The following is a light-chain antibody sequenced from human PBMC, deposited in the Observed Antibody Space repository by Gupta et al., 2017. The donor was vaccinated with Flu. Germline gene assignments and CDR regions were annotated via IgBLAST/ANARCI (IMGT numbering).Light chain of an antibody. Sequence: ELVLTQSPDFQSVTPKEKVTITCRASQNIGGALHWYQQKPEQSPKLLIKYASQSFSGVPSRFSGSGSATDFTLTINILDPEDAATYYCQQSSDLPWTFGQGTKVEIK. CDR2: YAS. CDR1: QNIGGA. V-gene: IGKV6-21*01. J-gene: IGKJ1*01. CDR3: QQSSDLPWT.